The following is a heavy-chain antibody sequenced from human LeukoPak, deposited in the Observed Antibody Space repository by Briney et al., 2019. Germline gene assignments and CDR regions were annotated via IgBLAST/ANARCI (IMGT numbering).Heavy chain of an antibody. Sequence: ASVKVSCKASGYNFITYAMNWVRQAPGQGLEWMGWINTNTGNPTYAQGFTGRFVFSLDTSVSTAYLQISSLKAEDTAVYYCARDGAVAGPNFDYWGQGTLVTVSS. CDR1: GYNFITYA. J-gene: IGHJ4*02. D-gene: IGHD6-19*01. V-gene: IGHV7-4-1*02. CDR3: ARDGAVAGPNFDY. CDR2: INTNTGNP.